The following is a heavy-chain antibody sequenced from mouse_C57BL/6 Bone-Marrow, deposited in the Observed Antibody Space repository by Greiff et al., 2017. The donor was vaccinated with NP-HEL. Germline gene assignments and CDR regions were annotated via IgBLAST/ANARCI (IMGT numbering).Heavy chain of an antibody. J-gene: IGHJ4*01. CDR2: IYPGSGST. D-gene: IGHD2-2*01. CDR1: GYTFTSYW. CDR3: AIHLLWLRRGDYYAMDY. V-gene: IGHV1-55*01. Sequence: QVQLKQPGAELVKPGASVKMSCKASGYTFTSYWITWVKQRPGQGLEWIGDIYPGSGSTNYNEKFKSKATLTVDTSSSTAYMQLSSLTSEDSAVYYCAIHLLWLRRGDYYAMDYWGQGTSVTVSS.